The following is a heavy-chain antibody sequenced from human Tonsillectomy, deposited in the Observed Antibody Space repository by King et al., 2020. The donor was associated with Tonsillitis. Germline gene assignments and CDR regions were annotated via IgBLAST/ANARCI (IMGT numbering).Heavy chain of an antibody. CDR3: ARGYYFESRGSFSLPDAFDM. CDR1: GFSLRATGMR. D-gene: IGHD3-22*01. J-gene: IGHJ3*02. V-gene: IGHV2-70*04. CDR2: IYWDDDK. Sequence: QFTLKESGPALVKPTQTLTLICTLSGFSLRATGMRVSWIRQPPGQALEWPARIYWDDDKFYSASLRSRPTISKETSKNWVVLTLTNMDPVDTATYYCARGYYFESRGSFSLPDAFDMWGQGTMVTVSS.